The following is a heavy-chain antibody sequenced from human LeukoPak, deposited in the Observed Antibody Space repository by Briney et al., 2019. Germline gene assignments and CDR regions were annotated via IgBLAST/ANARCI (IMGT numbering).Heavy chain of an antibody. V-gene: IGHV3-21*01. CDR1: GFTFSSYS. D-gene: IGHD3-22*01. J-gene: IGHJ4*02. CDR3: ARDHYDSSGYELDY. CDR2: ISSSSSYI. Sequence: PGGSLRLSCAASGFTFSSYSMNCVRQAPGKGLEWVSSISSSSSYIYYADSVGGRFTISRDKAKNTLYMQMNSLRAEDTAVYYCARDHYDSSGYELDYSGQGTLVTVSS.